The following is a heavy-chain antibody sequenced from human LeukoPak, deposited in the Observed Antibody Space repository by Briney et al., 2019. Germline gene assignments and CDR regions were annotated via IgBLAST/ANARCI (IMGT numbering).Heavy chain of an antibody. V-gene: IGHV4-38-2*02. CDR3: ARASVQLERRLALDP. D-gene: IGHD1-1*01. Sequence: SETLSLTCTVSGYSISSGYYWGWIRQPPGKGLEWIGSIYHSGSTYYNPSLKSRVTISVDTSKNQFSLKLSSVTAADTAVYYCARASVQLERRLALDPWGQGTLVTVSS. J-gene: IGHJ5*02. CDR2: IYHSGST. CDR1: GYSISSGYY.